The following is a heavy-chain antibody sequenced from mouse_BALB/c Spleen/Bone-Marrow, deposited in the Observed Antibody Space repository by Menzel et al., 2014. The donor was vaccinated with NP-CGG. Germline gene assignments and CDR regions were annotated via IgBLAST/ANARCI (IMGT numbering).Heavy chain of an antibody. V-gene: IGHV2-5-1*01. CDR2: IWRGGST. CDR3: AKNGGYDGWFAY. CDR1: GFSLTSYG. Sequence: AQLQQSGPSLVQPSQSLSITCTVSGFSLTSYGVHWVRQSPGKGLEWLGVIWRGGSTDYNAAFMSRLSITKDNSKSQVFFKMNSLQADDTAIYYCAKNGGYDGWFAYWGQGTLVTVSA. D-gene: IGHD2-14*01. J-gene: IGHJ3*01.